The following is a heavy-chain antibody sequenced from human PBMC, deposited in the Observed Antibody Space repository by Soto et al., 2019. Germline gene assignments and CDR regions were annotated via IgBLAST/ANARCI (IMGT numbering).Heavy chain of an antibody. J-gene: IGHJ4*02. Sequence: EVQLLESGGGLVQPGGSLRLSCAASGFTFSSYAMSWVSQAPGKGLEWVSAISGSGGSTYYADYVKGRFTISRDNSKNTLYLQMTSLRAEDTAVYYCAKGVSAAMVPHNDYFDYWGQGTLVTVSS. CDR3: AKGVSAAMVPHNDYFDY. CDR2: ISGSGGST. CDR1: GFTFSSYA. D-gene: IGHD5-18*01. V-gene: IGHV3-23*01.